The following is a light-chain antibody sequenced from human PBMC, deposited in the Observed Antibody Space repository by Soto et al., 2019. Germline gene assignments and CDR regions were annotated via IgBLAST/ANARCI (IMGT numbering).Light chain of an antibody. CDR3: QVWDTGSDHAV. V-gene: IGLV3-21*04. CDR2: YDT. CDR1: NIGSKS. J-gene: IGLJ7*01. Sequence: SYELTQPPSVSVAPGKTARITCGGNNIGSKSVHWYQQKPGQTPLLVIYYDTDRPSGIPERFSGSNSGTTATLTISRVEAGDEADYYSQVWDTGSDHAVFGGGTQLTVL.